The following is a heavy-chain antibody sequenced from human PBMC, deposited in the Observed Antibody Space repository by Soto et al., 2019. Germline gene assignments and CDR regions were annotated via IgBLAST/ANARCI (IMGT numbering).Heavy chain of an antibody. V-gene: IGHV5-51*01. J-gene: IGHJ4*02. CDR3: ERLSGHEHEPNY. CDR1: GYSFTTYW. CDR2: IYPGDSDT. Sequence: EVQLVPSGAEVKKPGESVKISCQGSGYSFTTYWIAWVRQMPGKGLEWMGIIYPGDSDTRYSPSFQGQVTVSADKPIRTAYLQWRSLKASDTAVYYCERLSGHEHEPNYCGQGSLVTVSS.